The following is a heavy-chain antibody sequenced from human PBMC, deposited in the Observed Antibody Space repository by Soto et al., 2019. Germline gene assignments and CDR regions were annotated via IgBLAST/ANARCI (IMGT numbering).Heavy chain of an antibody. D-gene: IGHD1-26*01. V-gene: IGHV5-51*01. CDR2: IFPGDSDT. J-gene: IGHJ6*02. Sequence: PGESLKISCRGSGYSFASYWVVWVRQMPGKGLEWVAIIFPGDSDTRYSPSLQGRVTVSADKSINTAYLQWSSLKASDTAMYYCATRTTLNFYGMDVWGQGTTVTVSS. CDR3: ATRTTLNFYGMDV. CDR1: GYSFASYW.